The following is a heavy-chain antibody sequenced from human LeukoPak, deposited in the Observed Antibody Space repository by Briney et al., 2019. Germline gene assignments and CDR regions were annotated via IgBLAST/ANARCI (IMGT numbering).Heavy chain of an antibody. CDR3: AKGGGVRYQLPFDP. J-gene: IGHJ5*02. V-gene: IGHV3-23*01. Sequence: PGGSLRLSCAASGFTFSSYAMSWVRQAPGKGLEWVSAISGSGGSTYYADSVKGRFTISRDNSKNTLYLQMNGLRAEDTAVYYCAKGGGVRYQLPFDPWGQGTLVTVSS. CDR1: GFTFSSYA. CDR2: ISGSGGST. D-gene: IGHD2-2*01.